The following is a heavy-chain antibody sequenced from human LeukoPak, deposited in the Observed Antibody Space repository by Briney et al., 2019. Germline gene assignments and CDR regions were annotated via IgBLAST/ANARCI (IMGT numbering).Heavy chain of an antibody. CDR1: GGSISSSSCY. CDR2: IYYSGST. Sequence: SETLSLTCAVSGGSISSSSCYWGWIRQPPGKGLEWIGSIYYSGSTYYNPSLKSRVTISVDTSKNQFSLKLSSVTAADTAVYYCARHGVLWFGELGDAFDIWGQGTMVTVSS. V-gene: IGHV4-39*01. CDR3: ARHGVLWFGELGDAFDI. J-gene: IGHJ3*02. D-gene: IGHD3-10*01.